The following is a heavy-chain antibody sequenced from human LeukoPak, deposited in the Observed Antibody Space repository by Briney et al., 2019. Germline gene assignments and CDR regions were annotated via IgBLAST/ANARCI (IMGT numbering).Heavy chain of an antibody. V-gene: IGHV4-59*12. CDR1: GGSISNYY. D-gene: IGHD3-10*01. Sequence: SETLSLTCTVSGGSISNYYWSWIRQPPGKGLEWIGYIFYSGSTDSNPSLKSRVSISVDTSKKQISLKLSSVTAADTAVYYCARDLGISPDYYYHLDVWGKGTTVTVSS. J-gene: IGHJ6*03. CDR3: ARDLGISPDYYYHLDV. CDR2: IFYSGST.